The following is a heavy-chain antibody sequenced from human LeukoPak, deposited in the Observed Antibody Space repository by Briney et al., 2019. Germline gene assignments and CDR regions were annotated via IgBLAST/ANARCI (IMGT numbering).Heavy chain of an antibody. CDR3: ARFAVTTAGDY. V-gene: IGHV3-74*01. Sequence: GGSLRLSCAASGFTFSSYWMHWVRQAPGKGLVWVSRITGDGSGANYADSVKGRFTISRDNAKNTLYLQMNGLGAEDTAVYYCARFAVTTAGDYWGQGTLVTVSS. CDR1: GFTFSSYW. J-gene: IGHJ4*02. D-gene: IGHD1-1*01. CDR2: ITGDGSGA.